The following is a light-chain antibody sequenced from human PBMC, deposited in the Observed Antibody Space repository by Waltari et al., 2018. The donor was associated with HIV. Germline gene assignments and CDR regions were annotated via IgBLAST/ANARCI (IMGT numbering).Light chain of an antibody. CDR1: QSGGTF. J-gene: IGKJ1*01. CDR2: DAS. Sequence: VLPHSPATLSLSPGERGTLSGRASQSGGTFLAWFQQKPGQAPRLLNYDASNRATGIPARFGGSGSGTDFTRTICILEPEDFAVYYCQLRANPWTFGHGTKVENK. CDR3: QLRANPWT. V-gene: IGKV3-11*01.